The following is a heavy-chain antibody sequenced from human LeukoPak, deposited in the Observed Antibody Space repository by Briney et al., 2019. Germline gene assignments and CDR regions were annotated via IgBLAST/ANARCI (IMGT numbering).Heavy chain of an antibody. CDR3: AKGNGYSYGRYYFDY. V-gene: IGHV3-23*01. CDR1: GFTFSSYA. J-gene: IGHJ4*02. Sequence: PGGSLRLSCVASGFTFSSYAMSWVRQAPGKGLEWVSAISGSGGSKYYADSVKGRFTISRDNSKNTLYLQMNSLRAEDTAVYYCAKGNGYSYGRYYFDYWGQGTLVTVSS. CDR2: ISGSGGSK. D-gene: IGHD5-18*01.